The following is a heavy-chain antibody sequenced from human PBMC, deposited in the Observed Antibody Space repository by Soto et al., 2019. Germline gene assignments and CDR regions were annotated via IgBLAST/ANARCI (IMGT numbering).Heavy chain of an antibody. J-gene: IGHJ6*02. V-gene: IGHV4-34*01. CDR1: GGSFSGYY. CDR3: ARGRGGYYGSGSYRMDV. D-gene: IGHD3-10*01. Sequence: SETLSLTCAVYGGSFSGYYWSWIRQPPGKGLEWIGEINHSGSTNYNPSLKSRVTISVDTSKNQFSLKLSTVTAADTAVYYCARGRGGYYGSGSYRMDVWGQGTTVTVSS. CDR2: INHSGST.